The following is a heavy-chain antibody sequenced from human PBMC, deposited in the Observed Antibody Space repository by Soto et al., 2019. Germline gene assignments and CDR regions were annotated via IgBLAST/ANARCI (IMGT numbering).Heavy chain of an antibody. V-gene: IGHV4-59*01. CDR1: GGSISSYY. Sequence: SETLSLTCTVSGGSISSYYLSWIRQPPGKGLEWIGYIYYSGSTNYNPSLKSRVTISVDTSKNQFSLKLSSVTAADTAVYYCAMVVPASRWFDPWGQGTLVTVYS. J-gene: IGHJ5*02. D-gene: IGHD2-2*01. CDR3: AMVVPASRWFDP. CDR2: IYYSGST.